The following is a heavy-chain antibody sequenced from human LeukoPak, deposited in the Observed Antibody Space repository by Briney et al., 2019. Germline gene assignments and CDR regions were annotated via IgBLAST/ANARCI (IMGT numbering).Heavy chain of an antibody. CDR3: AREEGQQWMVNY. Sequence: PAETLSLTCTVSGGSISSSSYYWGWIRQPPGKGLEWIGRIYYSGSTYYNPSLKSRVTLSVDTSKYQFSLKLSSVTAADTAVYYCAREEGQQWMVNYWGQRTLVTVSS. J-gene: IGHJ4*02. V-gene: IGHV4-39*02. D-gene: IGHD6-19*01. CDR1: GGSISSSSYY. CDR2: IYYSGST.